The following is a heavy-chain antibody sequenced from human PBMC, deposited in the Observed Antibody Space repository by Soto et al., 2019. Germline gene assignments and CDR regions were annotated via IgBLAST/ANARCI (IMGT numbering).Heavy chain of an antibody. J-gene: IGHJ3*02. CDR1: VFTFSSYG. V-gene: IGHV3-30*18. CDR2: ISYDGSKK. CDR3: AKDLRYDILTGYYMGVGAFDI. D-gene: IGHD3-9*01. Sequence: GGSLRLSCIASVFTFSSYGMHWVRQAPGKGLEWVAVISYDGSKKYYADSLKGRFAISRDNSKNTLYLQMNSLRAEDTAVYYCAKDLRYDILTGYYMGVGAFDIWGQGTMVTVSS.